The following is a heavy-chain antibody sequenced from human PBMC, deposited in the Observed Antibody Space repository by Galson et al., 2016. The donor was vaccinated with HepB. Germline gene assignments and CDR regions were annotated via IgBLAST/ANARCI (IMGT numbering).Heavy chain of an antibody. D-gene: IGHD5-18*01. CDR1: GFTVSNNY. CDR2: IHSTGTT. J-gene: IGHJ4*02. Sequence: SLRLSCAISGFTVSNNYMTWVRQPPGKGLEWVSVIHSTGTTYYADSVKDRFTISRDNSKKTLYLQMNSLRAEDTAVYYCAGVYSYLTYWGQGTLVTVSS. V-gene: IGHV3-53*03. CDR3: AGVYSYLTY.